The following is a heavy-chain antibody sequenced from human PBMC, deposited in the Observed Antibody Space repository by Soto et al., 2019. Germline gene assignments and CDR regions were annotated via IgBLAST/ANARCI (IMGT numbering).Heavy chain of an antibody. CDR3: ARDLARETAL. V-gene: IGHV1-46*01. CDR1: GYTFTSNY. D-gene: IGHD5-18*01. CDR2: IDPSGSGT. Sequence: ASVKLSCKASGYTFTSNYRHRVRQSPGQGLEWMGLIDPSGSGTTYTQKFQGRVTMTRDTSTSTVYLELASLTSDYTAMYYCARDLARETALWGQGTLVTVSS. J-gene: IGHJ1*01.